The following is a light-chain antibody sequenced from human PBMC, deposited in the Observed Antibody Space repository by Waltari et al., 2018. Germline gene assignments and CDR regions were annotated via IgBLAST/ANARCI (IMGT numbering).Light chain of an antibody. CDR1: SRSFAITF. J-gene: IGLJ3*02. Sequence: NFMLTQPHSVSESPGKTVTISCTRSSRSFAITFVQRIQQRPGGSSTTVIDEENQRPAWVPGRYSRSSDSASNSGSLTIGGLQNEDEADYYCQSYDGSNLVNWVFGGGTKLTVL. V-gene: IGLV6-57*01. CDR2: EEN. CDR3: QSYDGSNLVNWV.